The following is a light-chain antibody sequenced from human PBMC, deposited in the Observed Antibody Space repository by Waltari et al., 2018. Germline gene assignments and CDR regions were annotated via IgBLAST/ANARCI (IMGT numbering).Light chain of an antibody. CDR3: QQFNTFPLT. CDR2: NAS. Sequence: DIQLTQSPSTLYASVGDRVTITCRASQDIRSWLAWYQQKPGKAPKIFIYNASGVESGVPLRFSGSGSGTEFTLTISSLQPDDSATYFCQQFNTFPLTFGGGTQVKIK. J-gene: IGKJ4*01. V-gene: IGKV1-5*03. CDR1: QDIRSW.